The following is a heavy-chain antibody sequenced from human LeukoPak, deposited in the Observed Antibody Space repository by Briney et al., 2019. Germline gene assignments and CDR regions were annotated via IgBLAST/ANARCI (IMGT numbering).Heavy chain of an antibody. J-gene: IGHJ4*02. CDR1: GGSISSYY. Sequence: SETLSLTCTVSGGSISSYYWSWIRQPPGKGLEWIGYIYFTGSTSYNPSLMSRVTISVDTSKNQFSLRLSSVTAADTAVYYCARGNIPTDYWGQGTLVTVSS. V-gene: IGHV4-59*01. CDR2: IYFTGST. CDR3: ARGNIPTDY. D-gene: IGHD2-2*02.